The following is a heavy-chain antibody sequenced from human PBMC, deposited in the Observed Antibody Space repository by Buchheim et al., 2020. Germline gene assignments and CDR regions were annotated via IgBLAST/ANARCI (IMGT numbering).Heavy chain of an antibody. CDR3: ARDCTNSVCYGMDV. D-gene: IGHD2-8*01. V-gene: IGHV3-23*01. CDR1: GFTFSSYA. Sequence: EVQLLESGGGLVQPGGFLRLPCAASGFTFSSYAMSWVRQAPGKGLEWVSAISGSGGRPYYTDSVKGRFTISRDNSTNPLYLQMNRLRAEDTAVYYCARDCTNSVCYGMDVWGEG. CDR2: ISGSGGRP. J-gene: IGHJ6*02.